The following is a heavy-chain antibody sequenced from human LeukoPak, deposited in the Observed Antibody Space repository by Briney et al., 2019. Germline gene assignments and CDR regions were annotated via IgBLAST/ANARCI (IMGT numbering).Heavy chain of an antibody. V-gene: IGHV3-7*01. J-gene: IGHJ6*02. D-gene: IGHD2-15*01. CDR1: GFTFSSYW. Sequence: GGSLRLSCAASGFTFSSYWMSWVRQAPGKGLEWVANIKQDGSEKYYVDSVKGRFTISRDNAKNTLYLQMNSLRAEDTAVYYCALGYCSGGSCLPCYYYGMDVCGQGTTVTVSS. CDR3: ALGYCSGGSCLPCYYYGMDV. CDR2: IKQDGSEK.